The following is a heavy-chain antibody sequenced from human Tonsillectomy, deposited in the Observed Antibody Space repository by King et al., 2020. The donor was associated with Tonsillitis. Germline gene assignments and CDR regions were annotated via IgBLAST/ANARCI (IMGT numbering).Heavy chain of an antibody. V-gene: IGHV3-7*03. Sequence: VQLVESGGGLVQPGGSLRLSCAASGFTFSSYWMSWVRQAPGKGLEWVANIKQDGGEKYYVDSVKGRFTISRENAKNSLYLQMNSLRAEDTAVYYCARGTLRYRYNIGGMDVWGQGTTVAVSS. CDR3: ARGTLRYRYNIGGMDV. D-gene: IGHD1-1*01. CDR1: GFTFSSYW. CDR2: IKQDGGEK. J-gene: IGHJ6*02.